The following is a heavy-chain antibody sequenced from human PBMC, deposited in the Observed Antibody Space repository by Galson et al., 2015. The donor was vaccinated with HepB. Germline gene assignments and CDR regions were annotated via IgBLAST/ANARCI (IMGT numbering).Heavy chain of an antibody. Sequence: QSGAEVKKPGESLRISCQTSAYSFTTYWIAWVRQMPGKGLEWMGRIDLSDSYTNYSPSFQGHVTISADKSFRTAYLQWSNLKASDTAIYYCARLLYATNSDPGGCFDIWGQGTMVTVSS. V-gene: IGHV5-10-1*01. CDR1: AYSFTTYW. CDR2: IDLSDSYT. J-gene: IGHJ3*02. D-gene: IGHD1-26*01. CDR3: ARLLYATNSDPGGCFDI.